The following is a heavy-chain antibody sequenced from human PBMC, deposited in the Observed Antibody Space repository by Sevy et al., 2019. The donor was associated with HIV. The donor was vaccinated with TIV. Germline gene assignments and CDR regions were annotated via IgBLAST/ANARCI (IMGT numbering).Heavy chain of an antibody. CDR3: ATGREYDEGKSGYFDY. V-gene: IGHV1-24*01. CDR1: GYTLTQLS. CDR2: FDPEDGER. Sequence: ASVKVSCKVSGYTLTQLSMHWVRQAPGKGLEWLGSFDPEDGERIYAQKFQGRFTMTEETSTDTAYMELSSLRSGDRAIYYCATGREYDEGKSGYFDYWGQGTLVTVSS. J-gene: IGHJ4*02. D-gene: IGHD3-3*01.